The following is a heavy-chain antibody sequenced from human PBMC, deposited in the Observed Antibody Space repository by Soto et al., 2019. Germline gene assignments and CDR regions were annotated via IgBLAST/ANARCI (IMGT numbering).Heavy chain of an antibody. D-gene: IGHD1-7*01. CDR1: GGTFSSYA. CDR2: IIPIFGTA. Sequence: ASVKVSCKASGGTFSSYAISWVRQAPGQGLEWMGGIIPIFGTANYAQKFQGRVTITADESTSTAYMELSSLRSEDTVVYYCARGGTTEYYFDYWGQGTLVTVSS. CDR3: ARGGTTEYYFDY. V-gene: IGHV1-69*13. J-gene: IGHJ4*02.